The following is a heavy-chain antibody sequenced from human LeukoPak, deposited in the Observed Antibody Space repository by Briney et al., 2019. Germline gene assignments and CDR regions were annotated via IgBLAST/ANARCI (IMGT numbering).Heavy chain of an antibody. D-gene: IGHD4-17*01. CDR3: AKVGYGTDAFDI. CDR2: TSGSGGST. V-gene: IGHV3-23*01. CDR1: GFTFSSYA. Sequence: GGSLRLSCAASGFTFSSYAMSWVRQAPGKGLERVSATSGSGGSTYYADSVKGRFTISRDNSKNTLYLQMNSLRAEDTAVYYCAKVGYGTDAFDIWGQGTMVTVSS. J-gene: IGHJ3*02.